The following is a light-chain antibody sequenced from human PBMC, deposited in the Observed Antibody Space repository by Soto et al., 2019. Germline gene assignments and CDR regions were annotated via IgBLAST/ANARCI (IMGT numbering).Light chain of an antibody. J-gene: IGKJ1*01. CDR1: QSISSW. V-gene: IGKV1-5*01. Sequence: DIQMTQSPSTLSASVGDRVTITCRASQSISSWLAWYQQKPGKAHKLXIYDASSLESGVPSSFSGSVAGTEFTLTIRRLQPDDFATYYGQQYTTYSTWTVCPLTKVEIK. CDR2: DAS. CDR3: QQYTTYSTWT.